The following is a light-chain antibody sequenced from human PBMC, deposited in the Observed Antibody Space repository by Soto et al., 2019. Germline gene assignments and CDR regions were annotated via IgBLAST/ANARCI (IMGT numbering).Light chain of an antibody. CDR2: DAS. CDR3: QQYESHSPWK. Sequence: DIQMTHSPSALSASVGDRATITCRASQSISSWLAWYQQKPGKAPKLLIYDASTLQSGVPSRYSSSGSGTEFTLTIRNLQPDDFATYYCQQYESHSPWKCGQGNTGDIK. J-gene: IGKJ1*01. V-gene: IGKV1-5*01. CDR1: QSISSW.